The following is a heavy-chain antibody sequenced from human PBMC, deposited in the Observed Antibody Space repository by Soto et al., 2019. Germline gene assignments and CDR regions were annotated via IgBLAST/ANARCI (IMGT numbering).Heavy chain of an antibody. J-gene: IGHJ4*02. V-gene: IGHV4-39*01. CDR1: GESISSSSYY. CDR3: ARQRTTVVTQAYFDH. Sequence: SETLSLTCIVSGESISSSSYYWGWIRQPPGRGLEWIGSIYYSGRTYYNPSFKSRVTISIDTSKNQFSLKLSSVAATDTAVYYCARQRTTVVTQAYFDHWGQGALVTVSS. CDR2: IYYSGRT. D-gene: IGHD2-21*02.